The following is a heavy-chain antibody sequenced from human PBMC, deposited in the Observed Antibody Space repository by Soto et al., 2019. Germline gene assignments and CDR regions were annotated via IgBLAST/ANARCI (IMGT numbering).Heavy chain of an antibody. J-gene: IGHJ6*03. D-gene: IGHD4-17*01. CDR1: GYTFTSYG. V-gene: IGHV1-18*01. CDR2: ISAYNGNT. CDR3: ARPISYGEPPSLNYYYYMDV. Sequence: ASVKVSCKASGYTFTSYGISWVRQAPGQGLEWMGWISAYNGNTNYAQKLQGRVTMTTDTSTSTAYMELRSLRSDDTAVYYFARPISYGEPPSLNYYYYMDVWGKGTTVTVSS.